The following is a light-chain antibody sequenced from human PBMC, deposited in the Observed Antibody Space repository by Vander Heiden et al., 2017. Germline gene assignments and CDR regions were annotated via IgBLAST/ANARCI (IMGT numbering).Light chain of an antibody. Sequence: QSALTQPPSASGSPGQSVTISCSGTSNDVGGYNYVSWYQQHPGKAPKLLIFEVNKRPSGVPDRFSGSKSGNTASLTVSGLQTEDEADYYCSSYGGSNNHYLFGIGTKVTVL. V-gene: IGLV2-8*01. J-gene: IGLJ1*01. CDR1: SNDVGGYNY. CDR2: EVN. CDR3: SSYGGSNNHYL.